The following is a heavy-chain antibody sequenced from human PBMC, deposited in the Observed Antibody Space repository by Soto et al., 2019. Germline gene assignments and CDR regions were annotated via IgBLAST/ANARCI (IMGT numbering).Heavy chain of an antibody. CDR2: TYYRSKWFN. J-gene: IGHJ4*02. V-gene: IGHV6-1*01. Sequence: SQTLSLTCAISWDSFSSNIAACSCIRQSPSRGLEWLGRTYYRSKWFNDYAVSVKSRVTINVDTSKNQFSLQLDSVTPEDTAVYYCAREETPRLVVVATRGLDYWGQGTLVTVSS. CDR3: AREETPRLVVVATRGLDY. D-gene: IGHD2-15*01. CDR1: WDSFSSNIAA.